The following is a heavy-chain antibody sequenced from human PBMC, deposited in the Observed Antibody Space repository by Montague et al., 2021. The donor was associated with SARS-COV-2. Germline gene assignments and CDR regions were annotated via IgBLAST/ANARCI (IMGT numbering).Heavy chain of an antibody. D-gene: IGHD3-10*01. CDR1: GGSISSSSYY. V-gene: IGHV4-61*05. J-gene: IGHJ4*02. CDR3: ARGDGHYYGSVTYPYY. Sequence: SETLSLTCTVSGGSISSSSYYWGWIRQPPGKGLEYIGFIYYSRSTNYNPSLKSRVTMSVDTSENQFSLKLSSVTAADTAVYYCARGDGHYYGSVTYPYYWGRGTLVTVSS. CDR2: IYYSRST.